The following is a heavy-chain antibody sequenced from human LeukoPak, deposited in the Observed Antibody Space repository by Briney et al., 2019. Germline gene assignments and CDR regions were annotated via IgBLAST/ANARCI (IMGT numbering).Heavy chain of an antibody. J-gene: IGHJ5*02. CDR2: ISGSGGST. Sequence: GGSPRLSCAASGFTFSSYAMSWVRQAPGKGLEWVSAISGSGGSTYYADSVKGRFTISRDNSKNTLYLQMNSLRAEDTAVYYCAKDLAQSQLMNWFDPWGQGTLVTVSS. D-gene: IGHD2-2*01. CDR1: GFTFSSYA. V-gene: IGHV3-23*01. CDR3: AKDLAQSQLMNWFDP.